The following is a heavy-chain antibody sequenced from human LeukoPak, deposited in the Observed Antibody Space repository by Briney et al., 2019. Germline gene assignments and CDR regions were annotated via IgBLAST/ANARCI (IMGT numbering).Heavy chain of an antibody. Sequence: ASVKVSCKASGYTFTSYDINWVRQATGQGLEWMGWMNPNSGNTGYAQKFQGRVTMTRNTSISTAYMELSSLRSEDTAVYYCARGRLWCGSGSYYNPWFDPWGQGTLVTVSS. CDR1: GYTFTSYD. D-gene: IGHD3-10*01. V-gene: IGHV1-8*01. CDR2: MNPNSGNT. CDR3: ARGRLWCGSGSYYNPWFDP. J-gene: IGHJ5*02.